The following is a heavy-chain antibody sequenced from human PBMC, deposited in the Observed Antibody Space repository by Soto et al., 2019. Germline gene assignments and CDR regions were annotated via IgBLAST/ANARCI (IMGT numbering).Heavy chain of an antibody. D-gene: IGHD6-13*01. Sequence: ASVKVSCKASGYTFTSYGIHWVRQAPGQRLEWMGWINAANGDTKYSPKFQGRVTITRDTSASTAYMELSSLRTEDTAVYYCVRRHVSATGIDWFDPWGQGTLVTVSS. V-gene: IGHV1-3*01. CDR2: INAANGDT. CDR3: VRRHVSATGIDWFDP. J-gene: IGHJ5*02. CDR1: GYTFTSYG.